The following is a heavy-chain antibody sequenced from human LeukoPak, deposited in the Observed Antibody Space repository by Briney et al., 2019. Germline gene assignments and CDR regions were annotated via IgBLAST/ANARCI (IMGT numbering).Heavy chain of an antibody. V-gene: IGHV1-8*01. D-gene: IGHD3-22*01. CDR3: ARGNNYYDSSGYYYGMDV. Sequence: ASVKVSCKASGYTFTSYDINWVRQATGQGLEWMGWMNPNSGNTGCAQKFQGRVTMTRNTSISTAYMELSSLRSEDTAVYYCARGNNYYDSSGYYYGMDVWGQGTTVTVSS. CDR1: GYTFTSYD. CDR2: MNPNSGNT. J-gene: IGHJ6*02.